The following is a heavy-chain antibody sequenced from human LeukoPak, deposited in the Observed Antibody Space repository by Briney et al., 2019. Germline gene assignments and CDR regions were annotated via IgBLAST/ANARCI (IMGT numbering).Heavy chain of an antibody. D-gene: IGHD4-11*01. CDR3: ARDFIVTTPLYYYYMDV. J-gene: IGHJ6*03. CDR2: IIPILGIA. Sequence: GASVKVSCKASGGTFSSYTISWVRQAPGQGLEWMGRIIPILGIANYAQKFQGRVTITADKSTSTAYMELSSLRSEDTAVYYCARDFIVTTPLYYYYMDVWGKGTTVTVSS. V-gene: IGHV1-69*04. CDR1: GGTFSSYT.